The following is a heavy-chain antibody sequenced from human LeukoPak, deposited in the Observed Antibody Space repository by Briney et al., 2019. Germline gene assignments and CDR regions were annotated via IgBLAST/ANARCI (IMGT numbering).Heavy chain of an antibody. J-gene: IGHJ4*02. CDR3: ARVPYCSNGICYTHYYCDY. Sequence: ASVKVSCKASGYTFTNYYMHWVRQAPGQGLEWMGMINPSGGSTTYAQKFQGRVTMTRDTSTSTVYMELSGLRSEDTAVYYCARVPYCSNGICYTHYYCDYWGQGTLVTVSS. V-gene: IGHV1-46*01. D-gene: IGHD2-8*01. CDR2: INPSGGST. CDR1: GYTFTNYY.